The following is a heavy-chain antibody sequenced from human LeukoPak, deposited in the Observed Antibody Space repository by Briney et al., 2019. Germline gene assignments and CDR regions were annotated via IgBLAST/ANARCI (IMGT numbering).Heavy chain of an antibody. CDR3: ARGTRLGVVDY. J-gene: IGHJ4*02. CDR2: IGTASDT. V-gene: IGHV3-13*01. D-gene: IGHD3-16*01. CDR1: GFTFSSYD. Sequence: GGSLRLSCAASGFTFSSYDMHWVRQATGKGLEWVSAIGTASDTYYPGSVKGRFTISRENAKNSLCLQMNSLRAGDTAVYYCARGTRLGVVDYWGQGTLVTVSS.